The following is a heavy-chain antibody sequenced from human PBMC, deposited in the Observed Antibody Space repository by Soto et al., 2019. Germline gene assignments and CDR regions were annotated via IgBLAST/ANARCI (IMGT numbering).Heavy chain of an antibody. CDR1: GFTFSSYA. D-gene: IGHD2-2*01. CDR3: AREKADIVVVPAAIRYYYYYGMDV. J-gene: IGHJ6*01. V-gene: IGHV3-30-3*01. Sequence: QVQLVESGGGVVQPGRSLRLSCAASGFTFSSYAMHWVRQAPGKGLEWVAVISYDGSNKYYADSVKGRFTISRDNSKNTLYLQMNSLRAEDTAVYYCAREKADIVVVPAAIRYYYYYGMDVW. CDR2: ISYDGSNK.